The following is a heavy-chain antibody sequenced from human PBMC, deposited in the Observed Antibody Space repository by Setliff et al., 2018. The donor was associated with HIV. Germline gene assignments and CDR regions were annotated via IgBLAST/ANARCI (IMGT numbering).Heavy chain of an antibody. CDR3: AREGRRFGHTLGWFDP. V-gene: IGHV1-2*06. CDR2: INPNSGGT. D-gene: IGHD3-3*01. Sequence: ASVKVSCKASGYTFTDYYMHWVRQAPGQGLEWMGRINPNSGGTNYAQKFQGRVTMTRYTSISTAYMELSRLRSDDTAVYYCAREGRRFGHTLGWFDPWGQGTLVTVSS. J-gene: IGHJ5*02. CDR1: GYTFTDYY.